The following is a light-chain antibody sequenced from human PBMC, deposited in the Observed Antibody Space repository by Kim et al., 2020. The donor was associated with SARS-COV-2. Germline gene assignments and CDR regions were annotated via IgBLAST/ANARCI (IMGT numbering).Light chain of an antibody. J-gene: IGLJ3*02. CDR1: SGHSNYF. CDR3: ETWDSNIQV. CDR2: VEGSGSY. V-gene: IGLV4-60*03. Sequence: SSVQLTCPLSSGHSNYFSAWHQQPPGKAPRFLIKVEGSGSYNKGGGVPDRFSGYRSGADRYLIISHLHSEDGADYYCETWDSNIQVFGGGTQLTVL.